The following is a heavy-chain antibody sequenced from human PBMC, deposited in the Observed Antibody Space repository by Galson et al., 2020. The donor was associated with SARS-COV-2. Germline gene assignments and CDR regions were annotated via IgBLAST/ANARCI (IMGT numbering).Heavy chain of an antibody. CDR1: GFTFDAYY. D-gene: IGHD3-3*01. J-gene: IGHJ4*02. Sequence: TGGSLRLSCTASGFTFDAYYMNWVRQAPGKGLEWVAIISNDADTRFYADSVKGRFSISRDNSMNTLFLQMDSLRVEDTAVYYCVRGRPRGRKIFGVSHNFAVWGPGTLVTVSS. V-gene: IGHV3-30*03. CDR2: ISNDADTR. CDR3: VRGRPRGRKIFGVSHNFAV.